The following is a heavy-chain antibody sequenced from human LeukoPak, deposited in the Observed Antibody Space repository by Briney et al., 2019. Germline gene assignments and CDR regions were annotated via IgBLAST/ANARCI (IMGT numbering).Heavy chain of an antibody. CDR2: ISGSGGST. CDR1: GFTFSSYA. Sequence: QAGGSLRLSCAASGFTFSSYAMSWVRQAPGKGLEWVSAISGSGGSTYYADSVKGLFTISRDNSKNTLYLQMNSPRAEDTAVYYCAKDRPYYYGSGSYHPDVDYWGQGTLVTVSS. V-gene: IGHV3-23*01. CDR3: AKDRPYYYGSGSYHPDVDY. D-gene: IGHD3-10*01. J-gene: IGHJ4*02.